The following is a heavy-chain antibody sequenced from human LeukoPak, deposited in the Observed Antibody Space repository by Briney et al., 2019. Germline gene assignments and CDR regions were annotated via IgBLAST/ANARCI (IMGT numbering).Heavy chain of an antibody. D-gene: IGHD5-18*01. J-gene: IGHJ4*02. V-gene: IGHV1-69*05. CDR3: ARVDTAMVAGGGDY. CDR1: GGTFSSYA. CDR2: IIPIFGTA. Sequence: ASVKVSCKASGGTFSSYAISWVRQAPGQGLEWMGGIIPIFGTANYAQKFKGRVTMTRDTSISTAYMELSRLRSDDTAVYYCARVDTAMVAGGGDYWGQGTLVTVSS.